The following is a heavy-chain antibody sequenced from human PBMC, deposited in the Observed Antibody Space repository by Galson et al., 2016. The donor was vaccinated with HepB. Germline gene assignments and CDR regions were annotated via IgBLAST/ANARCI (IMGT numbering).Heavy chain of an antibody. D-gene: IGHD1-1*01. J-gene: IGHJ5*02. CDR3: ARTLGEGTCHDL. CDR2: ITSSGSPI. V-gene: IGHV3-48*03. CDR1: GFTFRTSE. Sequence: SLRLSCAASGFTFRTSEMNWIRQAPGKGLVWVSHITSSGSPIHYSDSVKGRFTISRDNAQNTLFLQMNSLTADDTAVYFCARTLGEGTCHDLWGQGTLVTVSS.